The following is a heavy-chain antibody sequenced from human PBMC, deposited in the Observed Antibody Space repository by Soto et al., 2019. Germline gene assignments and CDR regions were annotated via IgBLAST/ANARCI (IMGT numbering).Heavy chain of an antibody. CDR2: ISTYNGNT. D-gene: IGHD6-13*01. CDR3: TREYSSRCMHVNWFDP. CDR1: GYTFTSYG. J-gene: IGHJ5*02. V-gene: IGHV1-18*01. Sequence: QVQLVQSGAEAKKPGASVKVSWKASGYTFTSYGITWVRQAPGQGLAWMGWISTYNGNTHYAQTRQGRVTMTTATSTRTAYMVLTSLRSADTAVYYCTREYSSRCMHVNWFDPWGQGTMVTFSS.